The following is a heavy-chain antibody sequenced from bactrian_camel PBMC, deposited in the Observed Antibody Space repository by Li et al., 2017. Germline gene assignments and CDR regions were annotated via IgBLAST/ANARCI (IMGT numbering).Heavy chain of an antibody. CDR3: AKEHYVGSVCLDFDY. V-gene: IGHV3S1*01. CDR2: IVDGGGIT. J-gene: IGHJ6*01. Sequence: HVQLVESGGGSVQAGGSLRLSCVGHGYLFSSYCLAWFRQAPGKGLEWVSSIVDGGGITYYSDSVKGRFTIARDNAENTLYLQLNSLKTEDTDMYYCAKEHYVGSVCLDFDYWGQGTQVTVS. D-gene: IGHD6*01. CDR1: GYLFSSYC.